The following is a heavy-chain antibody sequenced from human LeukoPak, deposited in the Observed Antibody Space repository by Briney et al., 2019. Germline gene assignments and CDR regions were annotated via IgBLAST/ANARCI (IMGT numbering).Heavy chain of an antibody. Sequence: PGGSLRLSCAASGFTFSSYAMHWVRQAPGKGLEYVSAISSNGGSTYYANSVKGRFTISRDNSKNTLYLQMGSLRAEDMAVYYCARGLVAGSPLFAFDYWGQGTLVTVSS. CDR1: GFTFSSYA. D-gene: IGHD6-19*01. CDR3: ARGLVAGSPLFAFDY. J-gene: IGHJ4*02. CDR2: ISSNGGST. V-gene: IGHV3-64*01.